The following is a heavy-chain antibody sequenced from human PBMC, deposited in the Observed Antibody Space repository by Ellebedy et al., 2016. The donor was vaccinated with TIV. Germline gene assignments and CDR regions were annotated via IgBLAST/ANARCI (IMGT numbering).Heavy chain of an antibody. CDR3: VTGGSSSSDVAFEI. CDR1: GFTFTNFW. Sequence: GGSLRLXXEVSGFTFTNFWMSWVRQAPGKGLEWVASIKEDGIERNYVESVKGRFTISRDNAKNSMYLQMNSLRAEDTAVYYCVTGGSSSSDVAFEIWGQGTMVTVSS. V-gene: IGHV3-7*02. CDR2: IKEDGIER. D-gene: IGHD6-6*01. J-gene: IGHJ3*02.